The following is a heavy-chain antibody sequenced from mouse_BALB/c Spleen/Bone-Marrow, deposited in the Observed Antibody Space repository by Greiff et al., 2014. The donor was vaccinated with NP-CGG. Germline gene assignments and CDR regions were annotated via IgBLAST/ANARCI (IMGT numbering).Heavy chain of an antibody. CDR2: IDTSDSYI. Sequence: QVQLQQSGAEFVMPGASVKMSCKASGYTFADKWMHWVKQRPGQGLEWIGAIDTSDSYINYNQKFKGKASLTVDASSSTAYMHLSGLTSDDSAVYYCARGGHDFSLDYWGQGTSVIVSS. D-gene: IGHD2-4*01. V-gene: IGHV1-69*01. CDR3: ARGGHDFSLDY. J-gene: IGHJ4*01. CDR1: GYTFADKW.